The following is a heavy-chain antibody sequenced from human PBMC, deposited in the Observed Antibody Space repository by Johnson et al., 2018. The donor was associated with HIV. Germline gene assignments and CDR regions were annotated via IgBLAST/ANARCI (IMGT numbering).Heavy chain of an antibody. CDR2: ISGSGGST. Sequence: MQLVESGGGLVQPGGSLRLSCAASGFTFSSYAMSWVRQAPGKGLEWVSAISGSGGSTYYTDSVKGRFTISRDNSKNTLYLQMNSLRAEDTAVYYCTRGMSYYDRSAFDVWGQGTMVTVSS. D-gene: IGHD3-22*01. CDR1: GFTFSSYA. CDR3: TRGMSYYDRSAFDV. J-gene: IGHJ3*01. V-gene: IGHV3-23*04.